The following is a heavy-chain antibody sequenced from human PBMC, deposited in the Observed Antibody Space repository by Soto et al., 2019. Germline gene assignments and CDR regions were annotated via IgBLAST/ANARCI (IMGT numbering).Heavy chain of an antibody. D-gene: IGHD4-4*01. J-gene: IGHJ6*02. Sequence: SGPTLVNPTQTLTLTCSFSGFSLTTHGVCVSWIRQPPGKALEWLALIDWDDGKYYNTSLKTRLTISKDTPKNQVVLTMANVDPLDTATYFCARPRMHERVHHQFYSGMDGWGQGTTVTVSS. CDR1: GFSLTTHGVC. V-gene: IGHV2-70*01. CDR2: IDWDDGK. CDR3: ARPRMHERVHHQFYSGMDG.